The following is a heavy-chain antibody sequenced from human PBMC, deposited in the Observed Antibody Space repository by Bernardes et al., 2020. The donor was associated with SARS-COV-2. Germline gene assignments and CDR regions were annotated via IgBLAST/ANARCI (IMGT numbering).Heavy chain of an antibody. Sequence: ASVKDSCKASGYTSTSYGISWVRQAPGQGLEWMGWISSYNGKKNYVQNFQGRVTMTTDTSTSTAYMELRSLRTDDTAVYYCARGPWEYRSSSSYYYGMDVWGQGTTVTGSS. V-gene: IGHV1-18*01. CDR3: ARGPWEYRSSSSYYYGMDV. CDR2: ISSYNGKK. CDR1: GYTSTSYG. D-gene: IGHD6-6*01. J-gene: IGHJ6*02.